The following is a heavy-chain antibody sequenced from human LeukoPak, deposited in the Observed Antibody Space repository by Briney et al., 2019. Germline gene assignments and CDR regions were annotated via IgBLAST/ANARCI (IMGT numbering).Heavy chain of an antibody. J-gene: IGHJ3*02. CDR2: IFTSGST. Sequence: WETLSLTCAVSGGSINNYYWSWIRQPAGKGLEWIGRIFTSGSTNYNASLKSRVTMSVGTSKNQFSLKLRSMTAADTAVYYCARAPVTVKDSFDIWGQGTMVTVSS. D-gene: IGHD4-11*01. CDR3: ARAPVTVKDSFDI. CDR1: GGSINNYY. V-gene: IGHV4-4*07.